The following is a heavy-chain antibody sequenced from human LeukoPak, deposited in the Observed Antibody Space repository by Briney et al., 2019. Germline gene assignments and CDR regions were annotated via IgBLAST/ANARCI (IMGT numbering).Heavy chain of an antibody. Sequence: GGSLRLPCAASGFTFSSYAMHWVRQAPGKGLEWVAVISYDGSNKYYADSVKGRFTISRDNSKNTLYLQMNSLRAEDTAVYYCAGELRYFDWLPPHADYYYYYGMDVWGQGTTVTVSS. CDR1: GFTFSSYA. J-gene: IGHJ6*02. V-gene: IGHV3-30*04. D-gene: IGHD3-9*01. CDR2: ISYDGSNK. CDR3: AGELRYFDWLPPHADYYYYYGMDV.